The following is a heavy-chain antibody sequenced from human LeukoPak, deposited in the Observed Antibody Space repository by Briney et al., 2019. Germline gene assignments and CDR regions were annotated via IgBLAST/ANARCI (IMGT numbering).Heavy chain of an antibody. CDR2: INHSGST. CDR3: ARHPVVPAAIGWFDP. Sequence: SETLSLTCAVYGGSFSGYYWSWIRQPPGKGLEWIGEINHSGSTYYNPSLKSRVTISVDTSKNQFSRKLSSVTAADTAVYYCARHPVVPAAIGWFDPWGQGTLVTVSS. V-gene: IGHV4-34*01. CDR1: GGSFSGYY. D-gene: IGHD2-2*02. J-gene: IGHJ5*02.